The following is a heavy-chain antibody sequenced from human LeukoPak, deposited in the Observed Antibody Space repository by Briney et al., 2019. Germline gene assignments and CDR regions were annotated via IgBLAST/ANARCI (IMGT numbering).Heavy chain of an antibody. D-gene: IGHD6-13*01. Sequence: SETLSLTCAVSGGSISSSNWWSWVRQPPGKGLEWVGSIYHSGSTYYNPSLKSRVTISVDTSKNQFSLKLSSVTAADTAVYYCARSSSSWYDFDYWGRGTLVTVSS. CDR3: ARSSSSWYDFDY. V-gene: IGHV4-4*02. J-gene: IGHJ4*02. CDR1: GGSISSSNW. CDR2: IYHSGST.